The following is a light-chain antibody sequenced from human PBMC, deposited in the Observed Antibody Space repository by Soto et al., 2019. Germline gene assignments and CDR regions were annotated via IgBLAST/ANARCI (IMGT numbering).Light chain of an antibody. J-gene: IGKJ1*01. V-gene: IGKV3-20*01. CDR2: DAS. CDR3: QQYRSIPWT. CDR1: ESVVSNY. Sequence: EIVLTQSPGSVSLSPVERASLCCRATESVVSNYLAWYQLKPGQAPRLLIYDASSRATGIPDRFSGSGSGTDFTLTISRLEPEDFAVYYCQQYRSIPWTFGQGTKVDIK.